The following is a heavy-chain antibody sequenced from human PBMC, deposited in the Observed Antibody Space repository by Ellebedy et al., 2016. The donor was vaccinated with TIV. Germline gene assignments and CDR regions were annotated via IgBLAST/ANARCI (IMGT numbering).Heavy chain of an antibody. J-gene: IGHJ4*02. V-gene: IGHV1-46*01. CDR3: ARSLEWLPRDY. Sequence: AASVKVSCKPSGYTFTNYNMHWVRQAPGQGLEWMGMINPSGGSTTYALKFRGRVTLTKDTYTSPPNMELSSLRFEDTAVYYCARSLEWLPRDYWGQGTLVTVSS. CDR1: GYTFTNYN. CDR2: INPSGGST. D-gene: IGHD3-3*01.